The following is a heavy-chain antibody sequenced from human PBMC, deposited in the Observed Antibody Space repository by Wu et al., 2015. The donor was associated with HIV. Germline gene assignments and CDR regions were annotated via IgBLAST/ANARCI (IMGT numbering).Heavy chain of an antibody. V-gene: IGHV1-2*02. J-gene: IGHJ3*02. CDR1: GYTFTGYY. D-gene: IGHD3-10*01. CDR3: ARVGSKGSGSRRTPMGAFDI. Sequence: QVQLVQSGAEVKKPGASVKVSCKASGYTFTGYYMHWVRQAPGQGLEWMGWINPNSGGTNYAQKFHGRVTMTRDTSTSTVYMELRSLRSDDTAVYYCARVGSKGSGSRRTPMGAFDIWGQGTMVTVSP. CDR2: INPNSGGT.